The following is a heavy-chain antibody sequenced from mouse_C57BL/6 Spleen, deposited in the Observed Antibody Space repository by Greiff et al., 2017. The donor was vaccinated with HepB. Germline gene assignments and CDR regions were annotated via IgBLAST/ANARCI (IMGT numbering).Heavy chain of an antibody. J-gene: IGHJ1*03. Sequence: EVKLVESGGGLVKPGGSLKLSCAASGFTFSDYGMHWVRQAPEKGLEWVAYISSGSSTIYYADTVKGRFTISRDNAKNTLFLQMTSLRSEDTAMYYCAKFEYYGSSYGYFDVWGTGTTVTVSS. CDR3: AKFEYYGSSYGYFDV. V-gene: IGHV5-17*01. D-gene: IGHD1-1*01. CDR1: GFTFSDYG. CDR2: ISSGSSTI.